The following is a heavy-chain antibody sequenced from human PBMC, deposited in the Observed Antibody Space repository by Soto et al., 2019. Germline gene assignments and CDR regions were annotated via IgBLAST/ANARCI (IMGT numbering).Heavy chain of an antibody. CDR2: ISYDGSNK. D-gene: IGHD1-26*01. CDR3: AKAESKAVGANT. CDR1: GFTFSSYG. V-gene: IGHV3-30*18. J-gene: IGHJ5*02. Sequence: QVQLVESGGGVVQPGRSLRLSCAASGFTFSSYGMHWVRQAPGKGLEWVAVISYDGSNKYYADSVKGRFTISRDNSKNTLYLQMNSLRAEDTAVYYCAKAESKAVGANTWGQGTLVTVSS.